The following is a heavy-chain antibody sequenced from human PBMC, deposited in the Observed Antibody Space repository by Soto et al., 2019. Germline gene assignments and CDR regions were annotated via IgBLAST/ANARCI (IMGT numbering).Heavy chain of an antibody. CDR1: GGTFSSYA. D-gene: IGHD6-6*01. J-gene: IGHJ6*02. CDR3: ARSIDSSSVFYYYSGMDV. Sequence: GASVKVSCKASGGTFSSYAISWVRQAPGQGLEWMGGISPIFGTANYAQKLQGRVTMTTDTSTSTAYMELTSLRSDDTAVYYCARSIDSSSVFYYYSGMDVWGQGTTVTVSS. CDR2: ISPIFGTA. V-gene: IGHV1-69*05.